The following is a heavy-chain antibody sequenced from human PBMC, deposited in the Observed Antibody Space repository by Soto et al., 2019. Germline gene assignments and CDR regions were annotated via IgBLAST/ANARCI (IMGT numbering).Heavy chain of an antibody. CDR2: IIPIFGTA. V-gene: IGHV1-69*01. CDR3: ARDHGDIVATVRGYDDFDI. D-gene: IGHD5-12*01. Sequence: QVQLVQSGAEVKKPASSVKVSCKASGGTFSSYAISWVRQAPGQGLEWMGGIIPIFGTANYAQKFQGRVTISADESTSTAYMELSILRSEDTAVYYGARDHGDIVATVRGYDDFDIWGPGTMVTFSS. J-gene: IGHJ3*02. CDR1: GGTFSSYA.